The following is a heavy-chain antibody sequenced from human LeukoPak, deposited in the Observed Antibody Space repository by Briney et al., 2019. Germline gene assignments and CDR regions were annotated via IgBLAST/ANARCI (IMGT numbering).Heavy chain of an antibody. J-gene: IGHJ4*02. CDR1: GFTFSSYG. CDR3: ARVYGSGSYYPDY. V-gene: IGHV3-33*01. D-gene: IGHD3-10*01. Sequence: GGSLRLSCAASGFTFSSYGMHCVRQAPGKGLEWVAVIWYDGSNKYYADSVKGRFTISRDNSKNTLYLQMNSLRAEDTAVYYCARVYGSGSYYPDYWGQGTLVTVSS. CDR2: IWYDGSNK.